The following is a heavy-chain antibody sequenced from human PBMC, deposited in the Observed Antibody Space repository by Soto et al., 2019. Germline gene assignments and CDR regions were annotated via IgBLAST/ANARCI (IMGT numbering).Heavy chain of an antibody. V-gene: IGHV4-39*01. Sequence: SETLSLTCTVSGGSISSSSYYWGWIRQPPGKGLEWIGSIYYSRSTYYNPSLKSRVTISVDTSKNQFSLKLSSVTAADTAVYYCARPYGDYVADWYFDLWGRGTLVTVSS. CDR3: ARPYGDYVADWYFDL. J-gene: IGHJ2*01. CDR2: IYYSRST. CDR1: GGSISSSSYY. D-gene: IGHD4-17*01.